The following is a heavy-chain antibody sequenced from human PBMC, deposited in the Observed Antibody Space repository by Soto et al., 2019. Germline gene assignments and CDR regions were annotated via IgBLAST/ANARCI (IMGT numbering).Heavy chain of an antibody. V-gene: IGHV3-23*01. CDR2: VTANGGST. D-gene: IGHD2-21*02. Sequence: WGSLRLSCSATVFTFSVYAMTWFRQAPGKGLEWVSAVTANGGSTYSADSVKGRFTISRDNSKNTLFLQMNSLRAEDTAVYYCASLGVGDWANYYYYGMDVWGQGTTVTVSS. CDR3: ASLGVGDWANYYYYGMDV. CDR1: VFTFSVYA. J-gene: IGHJ6*02.